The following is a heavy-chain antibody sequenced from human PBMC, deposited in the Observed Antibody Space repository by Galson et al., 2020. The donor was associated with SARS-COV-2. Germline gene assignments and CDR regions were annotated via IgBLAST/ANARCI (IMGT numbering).Heavy chain of an antibody. Sequence: ESLKISCAASGFTFSSYSMNWVRQAPGKGLEWVSYISSSSSTIYYADSVKGRFTISRDNAKNSLYLQMNSLRAEDTAVYYCAREEAGGYFQHWGQGTLVTVSS. CDR3: AREEAGGYFQH. J-gene: IGHJ1*01. CDR1: GFTFSSYS. V-gene: IGHV3-48*01. CDR2: ISSSSSTI.